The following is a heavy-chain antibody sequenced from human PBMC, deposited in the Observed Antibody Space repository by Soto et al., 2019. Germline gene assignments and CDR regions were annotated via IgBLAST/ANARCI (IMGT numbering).Heavy chain of an antibody. V-gene: IGHV4-30-4*01. CDR1: GGSISSGDYY. Sequence: SETLPLTWTVSGGSISSGDYYWSWIRQPPGKGLEWIGYIYYSGSTYYNPSLKSRVTISVDTSKNQFSLKLSSVTAADTAVYYCASSSGDYTLTLDYWGQGTLVTVSS. J-gene: IGHJ4*02. D-gene: IGHD4-17*01. CDR3: ASSSGDYTLTLDY. CDR2: IYYSGST.